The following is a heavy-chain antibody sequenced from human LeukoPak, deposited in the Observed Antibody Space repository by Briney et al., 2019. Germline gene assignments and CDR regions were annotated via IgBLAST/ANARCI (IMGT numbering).Heavy chain of an antibody. CDR3: ATLLPAAYFDF. Sequence: PSETLSLTCTVSGCSISSYYWTWVRQPPGKGLEYIGYVYYSGSTNYNPSLKSRVAISLDMSKNQFSLKLSSVTAADTAVYYCATLLPAAYFDFWGQGTLVTVSS. V-gene: IGHV4-59*08. CDR2: VYYSGST. CDR1: GCSISSYY. J-gene: IGHJ4*02. D-gene: IGHD2-2*01.